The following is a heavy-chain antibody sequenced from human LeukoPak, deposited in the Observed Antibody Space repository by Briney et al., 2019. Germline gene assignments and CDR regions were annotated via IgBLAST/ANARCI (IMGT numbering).Heavy chain of an antibody. J-gene: IGHJ4*02. CDR1: GFTFSSYA. CDR2: ISYDGSNK. CDR3: AVGSGWLDY. V-gene: IGHV3-30-3*01. D-gene: IGHD6-19*01. Sequence: PGRSLRLSCAASGFTFSSYAMHWVRQAPGKGLEWVAVISYDGSNKYYADSVKGRFTISRDNSKNTLYLQMNSLRAEDTAVYYCAVGSGWLDYWGQGTPVTVSS.